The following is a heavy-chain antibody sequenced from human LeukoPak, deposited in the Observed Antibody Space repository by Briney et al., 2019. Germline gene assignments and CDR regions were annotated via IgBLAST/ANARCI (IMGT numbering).Heavy chain of an antibody. V-gene: IGHV4-39*07. CDR3: ARSQSGSRFDY. Sequence: SETLSLTCTVSGGSISSSSYYWGWIRQPPGKGLEWIGGIYYSGSTYYNPSLKSRVTISVDTSKNQFSLKLSSVTAADTAVYYCARSQSGSRFDYWGQGTLVTVSS. D-gene: IGHD1-26*01. J-gene: IGHJ4*02. CDR1: GGSISSSSYY. CDR2: IYYSGST.